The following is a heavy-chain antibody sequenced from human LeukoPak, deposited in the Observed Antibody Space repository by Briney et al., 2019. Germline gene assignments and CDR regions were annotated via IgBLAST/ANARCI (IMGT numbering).Heavy chain of an antibody. J-gene: IGHJ3*02. CDR1: GYTFTDYY. Sequence: ASVKVSCKVSGYTFTDYYMHWVQQAPGKGLEWMGLVDPEDGETIYAEKFQGRVTITADTSTDTAYMELSSLRSEDTAVYYCATVPPHLKGAFDIWGQGTWSPSLQ. CDR2: VDPEDGET. V-gene: IGHV1-69-2*01. CDR3: ATVPPHLKGAFDI.